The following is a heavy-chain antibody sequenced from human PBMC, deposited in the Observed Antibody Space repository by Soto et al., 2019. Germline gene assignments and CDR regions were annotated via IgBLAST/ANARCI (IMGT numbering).Heavy chain of an antibody. CDR3: VRGGSEGTGWYIWFDP. V-gene: IGHV1-69*13. D-gene: IGHD6-19*01. Sequence: SVKVSCKTYGGTFSRHVIGWVRQAPGQGLEWMGGVVPIFGTTNYAQKFKGRIKITADELTSTAFMELSSLTSEDTAVYYCVRGGSEGTGWYIWFDPWGQGTLVTVS. J-gene: IGHJ5*02. CDR1: GGTFSRHV. CDR2: VVPIFGTT.